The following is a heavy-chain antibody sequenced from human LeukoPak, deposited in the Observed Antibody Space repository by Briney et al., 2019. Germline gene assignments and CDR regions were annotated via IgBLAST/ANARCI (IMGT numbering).Heavy chain of an antibody. D-gene: IGHD3-22*01. Sequence: SETLSLTCTVSGGSISSSSYYWGWVRRPPGKGLEWIANIYYSGSTYYSPSLRSRVTISVDTSKNQFSLKLSSVTAADTAVYYCARLYDSSGYPYYMDVWGKGTTVTVSS. J-gene: IGHJ6*03. CDR1: GGSISSSSYY. CDR3: ARLYDSSGYPYYMDV. CDR2: IYYSGST. V-gene: IGHV4-39*01.